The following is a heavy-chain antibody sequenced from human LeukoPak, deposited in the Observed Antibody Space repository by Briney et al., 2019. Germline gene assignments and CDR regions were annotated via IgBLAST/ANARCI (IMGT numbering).Heavy chain of an antibody. CDR1: VGSIRSYY. D-gene: IGHD3-10*01. V-gene: IGHV4-4*07. CDR2: IYTSGST. J-gene: IGHJ5*02. CDR3: ARDYYGSGSYYAQGYNWFDP. Sequence: SETLSLTCTVSVGSIRSYYWSWIREPAGKGLEWIGRIYTSGSTNYNPSLKSRVTMSVDTSKNQFSLKLSSVTAADTAVYYCARDYYGSGSYYAQGYNWFDPWGQGTLVTVSS.